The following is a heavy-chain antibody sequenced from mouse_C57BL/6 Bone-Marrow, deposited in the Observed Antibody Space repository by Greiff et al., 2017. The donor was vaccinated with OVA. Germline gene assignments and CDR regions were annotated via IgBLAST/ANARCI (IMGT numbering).Heavy chain of an antibody. D-gene: IGHD1-1*01. CDR2: IYPSDSET. CDR1: GYTFTSYW. Sequence: QVQLKQPGAELVRPGSSVKLSCKASGYTFTSYWMDWVKQRPGQGLEWIGNIYPSDSETHYNQKFKDKATLTVDKSSSTAYMQLSSLTSEDSAVYDCARKYGSDWYFDVWGTGTTVTVSS. CDR3: ARKYGSDWYFDV. J-gene: IGHJ1*03. V-gene: IGHV1-61*01.